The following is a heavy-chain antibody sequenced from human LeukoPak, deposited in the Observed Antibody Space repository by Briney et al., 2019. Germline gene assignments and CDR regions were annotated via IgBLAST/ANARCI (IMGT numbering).Heavy chain of an antibody. J-gene: IGHJ4*02. Sequence: PGRSLRLSCAASGFTFSDYAMHWVRQAPGKGLEWVTVVSYDGSNKYYADSVKGRFTISRDNSKNTLYLQMNSLRAEDTAVYYCAKGIAARADYFDYWGQGTLVTVSS. V-gene: IGHV3-30*04. CDR3: AKGIAARADYFDY. CDR2: VSYDGSNK. D-gene: IGHD6-6*01. CDR1: GFTFSDYA.